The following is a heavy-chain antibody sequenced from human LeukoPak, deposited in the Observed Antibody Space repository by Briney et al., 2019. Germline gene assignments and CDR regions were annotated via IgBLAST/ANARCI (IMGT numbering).Heavy chain of an antibody. Sequence: PGGSLRLSCAASGFTVSSNYMSWVRQAPGKGLEWVSVIYSGGSTYYADSVKGRFTISRDNSKNTLYLQVNSLRAEDTAVYYCARSVVAAAPFDYWGQGTLVTVSS. CDR3: ARSVVAAAPFDY. CDR2: IYSGGST. J-gene: IGHJ4*02. CDR1: GFTVSSNY. D-gene: IGHD3-22*01. V-gene: IGHV3-53*01.